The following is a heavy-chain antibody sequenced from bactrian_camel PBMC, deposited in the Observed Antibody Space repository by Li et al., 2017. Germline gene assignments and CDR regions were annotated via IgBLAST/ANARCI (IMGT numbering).Heavy chain of an antibody. CDR1: GDSSTNYC. CDR3: VVVGSY. CDR2: IDNDGTT. J-gene: IGHJ4*01. V-gene: IGHV3S53*01. Sequence: HVQLVESGGGSVQAGGSLRLSCVASGDSSTNYCIGWFRQLPGKDREGVAAIDNDGTTKYIDSVKDRFAISRDNAKNTLYLQMNSLKPEDTAMYYCVVVGSYWGQGTQVTVS.